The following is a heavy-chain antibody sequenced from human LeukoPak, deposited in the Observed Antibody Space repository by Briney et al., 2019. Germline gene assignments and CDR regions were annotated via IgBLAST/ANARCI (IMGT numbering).Heavy chain of an antibody. V-gene: IGHV3-7*01. CDR1: GFTFSSYW. J-gene: IGHJ4*02. D-gene: IGHD4-17*01. CDR2: IKQEGSEK. CDR3: AREGRWYGDYLDRLAFDY. Sequence: PGGSLRLSCAASGFTFSSYWMSWVRQAPGKGLEWVANIKQEGSEKYYVDSVKGRFTVSRDNAKNSLYLQMNSLRVEDTAVYYCAREGRWYGDYLDRLAFDYWGQGTLVTVSS.